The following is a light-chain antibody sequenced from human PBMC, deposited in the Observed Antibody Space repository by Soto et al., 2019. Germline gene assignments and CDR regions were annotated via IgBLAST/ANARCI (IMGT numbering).Light chain of an antibody. Sequence: IVLKQAPGTLSLSPGERPTLSCRASQSVSKNYLAWYQQKHGQAPRVXIYAASRRETGSPEMFICGGAGTECTRTISRLEHEDVSVYSCRQYGYSPITFGQGTRLEIK. CDR3: RQYGYSPIT. V-gene: IGKV3-20*01. J-gene: IGKJ5*01. CDR1: QSVSKNY. CDR2: AAS.